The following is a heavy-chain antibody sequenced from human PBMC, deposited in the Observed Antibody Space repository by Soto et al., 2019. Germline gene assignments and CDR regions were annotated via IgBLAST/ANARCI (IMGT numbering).Heavy chain of an antibody. V-gene: IGHV3-30*18. CDR3: AKGSKAGDGYNSVDYYYYGMDV. CDR1: GFTFSTYG. Sequence: GGSLRLSCVASGFTFSTYGRHWVRQAPGKGLEWVAVISYHGNDKYYADSVKGRFNISRDNSKNTLYLQMNSPRAEDTAVYYCAKGSKAGDGYNSVDYYYYGMDVWGQGTTVTVSS. J-gene: IGHJ6*02. D-gene: IGHD5-12*01. CDR2: ISYHGNDK.